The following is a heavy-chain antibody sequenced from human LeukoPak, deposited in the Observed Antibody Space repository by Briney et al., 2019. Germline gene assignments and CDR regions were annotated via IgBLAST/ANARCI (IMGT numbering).Heavy chain of an antibody. CDR2: ISRCGNDK. V-gene: IGHV3-21*01. Sequence: GGPLRLSCGASRLLFGVYNIIWLPQAPGKGVEGVSSISRCGNDKYYADSVKGRFTISSDNAKNSPYLQMNGLSAQDSAVHYCVRRGTVFGVVTNFDYWGKGVRVTVS. D-gene: IGHD3-3*01. CDR3: VRRGTVFGVVTNFDY. CDR1: RLLFGVYN. J-gene: IGHJ4*02.